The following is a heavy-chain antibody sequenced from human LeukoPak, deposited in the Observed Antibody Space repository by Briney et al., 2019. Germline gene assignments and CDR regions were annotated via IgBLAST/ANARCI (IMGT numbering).Heavy chain of an antibody. CDR2: ISGSGSPM. CDR1: GFTFSSYW. Sequence: QPGGSLRPSCAASGFTFSSYWMHWVRQAPGKGLEWVSSISGSGSPMYYADSVKGRFIISRDNAKDSVSLQMNSLRAEDTAVYFCARDRGISAGSDFDYWGQGTLVTVSS. D-gene: IGHD6-13*01. V-gene: IGHV3-48*04. CDR3: ARDRGISAGSDFDY. J-gene: IGHJ4*02.